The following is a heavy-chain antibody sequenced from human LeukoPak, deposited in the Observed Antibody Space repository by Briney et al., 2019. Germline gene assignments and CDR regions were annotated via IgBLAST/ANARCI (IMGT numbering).Heavy chain of an antibody. D-gene: IGHD4-17*01. CDR3: VTYGDYVGDSYDI. CDR2: ITSNGGSA. J-gene: IGHJ3*02. Sequence: PGGSLRLSCAASGFTVSSNYMSWVRQAPGKGLEYASAITSNGGSAYYADHVKGRFTISRDNSNNMLYLQMSSLRIDDTATYYCVTYGDYVGDSYDIWGRGTMVTVSS. CDR1: GFTVSSNY. V-gene: IGHV3-64D*06.